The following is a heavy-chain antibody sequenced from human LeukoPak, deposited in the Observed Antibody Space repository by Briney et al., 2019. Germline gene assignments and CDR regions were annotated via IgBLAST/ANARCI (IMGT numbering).Heavy chain of an antibody. D-gene: IGHD3-10*01. Sequence: GGSLRLSCAVSGFTCSTYSMNWVRQAPGKGLEWISFIRHDSSDIYYADSVKGRFTISRDNARDSLYLQMNSLRAEDTAVYYWARDWFGELIWGQGTLVTVSS. CDR2: IRHDSSDI. V-gene: IGHV3-48*01. J-gene: IGHJ4*02. CDR3: ARDWFGELI. CDR1: GFTCSTYS.